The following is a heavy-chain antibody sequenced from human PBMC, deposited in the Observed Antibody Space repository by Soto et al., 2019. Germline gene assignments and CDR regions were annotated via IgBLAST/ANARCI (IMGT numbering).Heavy chain of an antibody. CDR3: AHTAPGAAALFDY. CDR1: GFSLSTSGVG. CDR2: IYWDDDK. V-gene: IGHV2-5*02. Sequence: QITLKESGPPLVKPTQTLTLTCTFSGFSLSTSGVGVGWIRQPPGKALECLVVIYWDDDKRYSPSLKRRVTISKDTSKNQVVLRKTNMDPADTATYFCAHTAPGAAALFDYWGQGTLVTVSS. D-gene: IGHD2-2*01. J-gene: IGHJ4*02.